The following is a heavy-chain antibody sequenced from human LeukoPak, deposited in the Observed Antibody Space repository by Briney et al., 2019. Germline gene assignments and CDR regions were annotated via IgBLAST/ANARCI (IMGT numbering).Heavy chain of an antibody. J-gene: IGHJ4*02. CDR1: GYTFTSYG. CDR3: ARARRWLQLFDY. CDR2: INPNSGGT. V-gene: IGHV1-2*02. Sequence: GASVKVSCKASGYTFTSYGISWVRQAPGQGLEWMGWINPNSGGTNYAQKFQGRVTMTRDTSISTAYMELSRLRSDDTAVYYCARARRWLQLFDYWGQGTLVTVSS. D-gene: IGHD5-24*01.